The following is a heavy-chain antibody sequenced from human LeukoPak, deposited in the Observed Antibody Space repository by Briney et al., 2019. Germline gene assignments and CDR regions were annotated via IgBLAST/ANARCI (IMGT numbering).Heavy chain of an antibody. CDR1: GYTFTSYG. Sequence: ASVKVSCKASGYTFTSYGISWVRQAPGQGLEWMGWISAYNGNTNYAQKPQGRVTMTTDTSTSTAYMELRSLRSDDTAVYYCAHDYYGSGSYYFWGQGTLVTVSS. V-gene: IGHV1-18*01. J-gene: IGHJ4*02. D-gene: IGHD3-10*01. CDR3: AHDYYGSGSYYF. CDR2: ISAYNGNT.